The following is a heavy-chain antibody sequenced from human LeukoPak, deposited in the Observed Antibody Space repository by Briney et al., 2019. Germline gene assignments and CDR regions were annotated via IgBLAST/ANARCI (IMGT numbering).Heavy chain of an antibody. CDR2: IKQDRSEK. CDR3: ARDLYYYDSSSPPV. J-gene: IGHJ3*01. Sequence: GGSLRLSCAASGFTFSNYWMSWVRQAPGKGLEWVANIKQDRSEKYYVDSMKGRFTISRDNAKNSLYLQMNSLRAEDTAVYYCARDLYYYDSSSPPVWGQGTMVTVSS. V-gene: IGHV3-7*01. D-gene: IGHD3-22*01. CDR1: GFTFSNYW.